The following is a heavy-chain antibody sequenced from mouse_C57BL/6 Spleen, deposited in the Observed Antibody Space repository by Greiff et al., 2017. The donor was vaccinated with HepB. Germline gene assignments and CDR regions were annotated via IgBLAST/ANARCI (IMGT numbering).Heavy chain of an antibody. CDR3: AREDYGSSYGGGSFDY. J-gene: IGHJ2*01. CDR2: ISYDGSN. CDR1: GYSITSGYY. Sequence: EVKLMESGPGLVKPSQSLSLTCSVTGYSITSGYYWNWIRQFPGNKLEWMGYISYDGSNNYNPSLKNRISITRDTSKNQFFLKLNSVTTEDTATYYCAREDYGSSYGGGSFDYWGQGTTLTVSS. D-gene: IGHD1-1*01. V-gene: IGHV3-6*01.